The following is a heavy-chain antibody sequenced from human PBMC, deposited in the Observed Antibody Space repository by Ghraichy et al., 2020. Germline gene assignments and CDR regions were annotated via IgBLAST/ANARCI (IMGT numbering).Heavy chain of an antibody. Sequence: GVSLRLSCTVSGFTVNSNYMSWVRQVSGRGLEWVSVIYSSGNTYYADSVKGRFTIFRASSKNTLNLLMNNLTAGDTAIYYCARVDRDTGKFDFWGQGTQVTVSS. CDR2: IYSSGNT. J-gene: IGHJ4*02. V-gene: IGHV3-66*01. CDR1: GFTVNSNY. D-gene: IGHD3-9*01. CDR3: ARVDRDTGKFDF.